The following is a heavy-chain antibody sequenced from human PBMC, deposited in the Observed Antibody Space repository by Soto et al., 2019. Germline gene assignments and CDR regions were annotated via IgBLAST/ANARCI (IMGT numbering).Heavy chain of an antibody. V-gene: IGHV3-23*01. CDR1: GFTFSHYV. Sequence: GGSLRLSCAASGFTFSHYVLSWVRQAPGGGLEWVSSISGSGSSVYLADSVRGRFAMSRDLSTNTVSLQMNSLTVEDTAIYYCAKVRASYLSASYFYYGLEVWGQGATVTVSS. D-gene: IGHD2-21*01. CDR3: AKVRASYLSASYFYYGLEV. CDR2: ISGSGSSV. J-gene: IGHJ6*02.